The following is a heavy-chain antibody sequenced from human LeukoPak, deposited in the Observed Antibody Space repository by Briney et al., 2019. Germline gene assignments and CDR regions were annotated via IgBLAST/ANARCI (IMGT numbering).Heavy chain of an antibody. CDR1: GYTFTSYG. Sequence: ASVKVSCKASGYTFTSYGISWVRQAPGQGLEWMGWINPNSGGTNYAQKFQGRVTMTRDTSISTAYMELSRLRSDDTAVYYCARDDYSNYYGVDYWGQGTLVTVSS. CDR2: INPNSGGT. J-gene: IGHJ4*02. D-gene: IGHD4-11*01. V-gene: IGHV1-2*02. CDR3: ARDDYSNYYGVDY.